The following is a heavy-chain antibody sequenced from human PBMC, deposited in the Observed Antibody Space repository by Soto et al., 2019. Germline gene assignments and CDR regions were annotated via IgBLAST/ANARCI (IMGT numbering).Heavy chain of an antibody. Sequence: GSLRLSCAASGFTFSAYYMSWIRQAPGKGLEWVSYISDSGSLTHYGDSVKGRFTISRDNAKASLYLQMDSLRDEDTAIYYCARALVLGVGALSQWGQGTLVTVTA. CDR3: ARALVLGVGALSQ. D-gene: IGHD1-26*01. CDR2: ISDSGSLT. V-gene: IGHV3-11*01. CDR1: GFTFSAYY. J-gene: IGHJ4*02.